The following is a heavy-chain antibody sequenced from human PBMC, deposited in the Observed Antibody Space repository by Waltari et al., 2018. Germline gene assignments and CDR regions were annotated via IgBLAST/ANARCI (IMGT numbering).Heavy chain of an antibody. D-gene: IGHD7-27*01. CDR1: GFPVSNNS. CDR2: IYAGGTT. Sequence: EVQLVESGGDLVQPGGSLRLPCAASGFPVSNNSKPGFRQAPGKGLEWVSIIYAGGTTYYADSVKGRFTISRDSSKNTVNLQMNILRPEDSAVYYCARATATGATPEYWGQGTLVTVSS. CDR3: ARATATGATPEY. J-gene: IGHJ4*02. V-gene: IGHV3-66*02.